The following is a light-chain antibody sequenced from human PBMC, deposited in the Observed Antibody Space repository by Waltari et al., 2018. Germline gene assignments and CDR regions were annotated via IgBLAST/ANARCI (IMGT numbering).Light chain of an antibody. Sequence: DIQMTQSPSTLSASVGDRVTITCRASQGISRWLAWYQQKPGKAPNLLIYKASNLETGVPSRFSGSESGTEFTLTISSLQPDDFATYYCQQYNSYPYTFGQGTKLEIK. V-gene: IGKV1-5*03. CDR3: QQYNSYPYT. J-gene: IGKJ2*01. CDR1: QGISRW. CDR2: KAS.